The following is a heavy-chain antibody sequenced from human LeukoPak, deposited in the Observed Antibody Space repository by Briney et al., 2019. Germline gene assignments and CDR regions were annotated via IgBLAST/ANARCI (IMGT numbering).Heavy chain of an antibody. J-gene: IGHJ4*02. CDR3: ARETHYYDSSGSDY. CDR1: GYTFTSYG. Sequence: GASVKVSCKASGYTFTSYGISWVRQAPGQGLEWMGWISAYNGNTNYAQKFQGRVTMTRDTSIDTAYMELSRLRSDDTAVYYCARETHYYDSSGSDYWGQGTLVTVSS. V-gene: IGHV1-18*01. D-gene: IGHD3-22*01. CDR2: ISAYNGNT.